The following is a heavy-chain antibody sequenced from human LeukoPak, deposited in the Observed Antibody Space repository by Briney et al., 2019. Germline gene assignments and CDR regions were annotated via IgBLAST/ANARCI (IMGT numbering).Heavy chain of an antibody. J-gene: IGHJ4*02. Sequence: PSETLSLTCTVSGGSISANNYYWGWIRQPPGKGLEWIGSIHNSATTYYSSSLNSRVTVSVDTSTNQFSLKLGSVTAADTAVYFCARHPYYDFWSGPQSVDYWGQGTLVTVSS. CDR3: ARHPYYDFWSGPQSVDY. CDR1: GGSISANNYY. D-gene: IGHD3-3*01. V-gene: IGHV4-39*01. CDR2: IHNSATT.